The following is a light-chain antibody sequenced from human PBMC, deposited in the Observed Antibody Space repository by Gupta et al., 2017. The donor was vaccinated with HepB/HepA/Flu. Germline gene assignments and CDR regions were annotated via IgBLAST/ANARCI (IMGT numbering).Light chain of an antibody. CDR1: SGSIASNY. CDR3: QAYDSSNVV. Sequence: NFMLTQPHSVSESPGKTVTISCTGSSGSIASNYVQWYQQRPGSAPTTVIYEDNHRPSGVPDRFSGSIDSSSTSASLTISGRKTEDEDDYYCQAYDSSNVVFGGGTKLTVL. V-gene: IGLV6-57*02. J-gene: IGLJ2*01. CDR2: EDN.